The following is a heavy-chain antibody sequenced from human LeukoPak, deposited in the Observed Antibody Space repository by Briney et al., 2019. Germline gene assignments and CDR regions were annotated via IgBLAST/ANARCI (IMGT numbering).Heavy chain of an antibody. CDR2: IDSSSSYI. J-gene: IGHJ4*02. Sequence: GGSLGLSCAASGFTFSSYAMSWVRQAPGKGLDWVSSIDSSSSYIYYADSVKGRFTISRDNAKNSLYLQMNSLRAEDTAVYYCARVTAAAGDLDYWGQGTLVTVSS. V-gene: IGHV3-21*01. CDR1: GFTFSSYA. CDR3: ARVTAAAGDLDY. D-gene: IGHD6-13*01.